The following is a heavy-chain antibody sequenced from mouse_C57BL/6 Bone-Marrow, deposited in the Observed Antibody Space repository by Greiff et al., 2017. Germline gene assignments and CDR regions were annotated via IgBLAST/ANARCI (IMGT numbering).Heavy chain of an antibody. CDR1: GFTFSSYA. J-gene: IGHJ2*01. V-gene: IGHV5-4*03. D-gene: IGHD4-1*01. CDR2: ISDGGSYT. Sequence: EVKLVESGGGLVKPGGSLKLSCAASGFTFSSYAMSWVRQTPEKRLEWVATISDGGSYTYYPDNVKGRFTISRDNAKNNLYLQMSHLKSEDTAMYYCARGDWANFDYWGQGTTLTVSS. CDR3: ARGDWANFDY.